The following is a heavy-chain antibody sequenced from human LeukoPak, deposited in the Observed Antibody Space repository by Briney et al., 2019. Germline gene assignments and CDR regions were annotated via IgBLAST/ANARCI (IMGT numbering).Heavy chain of an antibody. D-gene: IGHD3-9*01. Sequence: GRSLRLSCAASGFTFDDYAMHWVRQAPGKGLEWVSGISWNSGTIDYADSVKGRFTISRDNAKNSLYLQMNSLRAEDTALYYCAKDTRDILTGYYNTAFDYWGQGTLVTVSP. V-gene: IGHV3-9*01. CDR3: AKDTRDILTGYYNTAFDY. J-gene: IGHJ4*02. CDR1: GFTFDDYA. CDR2: ISWNSGTI.